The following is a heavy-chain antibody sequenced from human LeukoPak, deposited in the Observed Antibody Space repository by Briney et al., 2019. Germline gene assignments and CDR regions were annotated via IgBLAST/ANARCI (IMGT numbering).Heavy chain of an antibody. J-gene: IGHJ4*02. CDR3: ARDFRGGNSLDY. V-gene: IGHV3-66*01. Sequence: GGSLRLSCAASGFSLSSNSMNWVRQAPGKGLEWVSVIYSGGSTYYADSVKGRFTISRDNSKNTLYLQMNSLRAEDTAVYYCARDFRGGNSLDYWGQGTLVTVSS. CDR1: GFSLSSNS. CDR2: IYSGGST. D-gene: IGHD4-23*01.